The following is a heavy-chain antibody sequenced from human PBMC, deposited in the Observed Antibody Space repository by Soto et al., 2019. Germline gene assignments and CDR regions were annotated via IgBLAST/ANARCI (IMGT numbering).Heavy chain of an antibody. J-gene: IGHJ3*02. D-gene: IGHD3-10*01. CDR1: GGSISSSSYF. CDR2: IYYSGST. Sequence: SETLSLTCTVSGGSISSSSYFWGWIRQPPGKGLEWIGSIYYSGSTYYNPSLKSRVTVSVDTSKNQFSLKLSSVTAADTAVYYCARRYGSAFDIWGQGTMVTVSS. CDR3: ARRYGSAFDI. V-gene: IGHV4-39*07.